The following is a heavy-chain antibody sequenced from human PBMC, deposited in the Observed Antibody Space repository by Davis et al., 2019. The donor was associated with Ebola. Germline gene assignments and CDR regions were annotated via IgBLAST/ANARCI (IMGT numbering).Heavy chain of an antibody. CDR1: GNSFTSHW. D-gene: IGHD1-20*01. J-gene: IGHJ3*02. V-gene: IGHV5-51*01. Sequence: GESLKISCKDSGNSFTSHWIGWVRQMPGKGLEWMGIIYTGDSDTRYSPSFRGQVTISAGKSIKTAFLQWSSLKASDTAMYYCASLRRTITGMDDAFDIWGQGTMVTVSS. CDR3: ASLRRTITGMDDAFDI. CDR2: IYTGDSDT.